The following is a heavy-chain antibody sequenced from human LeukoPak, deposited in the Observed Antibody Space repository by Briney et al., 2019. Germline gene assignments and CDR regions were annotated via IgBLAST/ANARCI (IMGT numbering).Heavy chain of an antibody. J-gene: IGHJ6*03. Sequence: GGSLRLSCAASAFTFSNYGMHWVRQAPGKGLEWVAFIRYDGTNKYYADSVKGRFTICRDNSKNTLYLKMNRLRGEDTAVYYCARRSSSGWYPDYYYYYMDVWGKGTTVTISS. CDR3: ARRSSSGWYPDYYYYYMDV. CDR2: IRYDGTNK. CDR1: AFTFSNYG. V-gene: IGHV3-30*02. D-gene: IGHD6-19*01.